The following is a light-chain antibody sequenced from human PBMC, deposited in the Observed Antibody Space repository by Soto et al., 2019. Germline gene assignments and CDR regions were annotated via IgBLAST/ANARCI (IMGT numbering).Light chain of an antibody. V-gene: IGLV1-51*01. CDR1: NSNIGNNE. CDR3: GTWDNSLRAGV. Sequence: QSVLTQPPSVSAAPGQKVTISCAGSNSNIGNNEVSWYQQVPGTAPRLLVYDNNKRPSGIPDRFSDSKSDTSATLVITGLQTGAEADYYCGTWDNSLRAGVFGGGTKLTVL. CDR2: DNN. J-gene: IGLJ2*01.